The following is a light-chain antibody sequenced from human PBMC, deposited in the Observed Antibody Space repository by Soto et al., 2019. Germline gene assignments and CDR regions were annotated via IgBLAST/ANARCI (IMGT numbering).Light chain of an antibody. V-gene: IGKV1-5*03. CDR3: QQYSSDST. J-gene: IGKJ1*01. CDR1: QNINTW. Sequence: IQMTQSPSTLSASVGDRVTITCRASQNINTWLAWYQQKPGKAPRLLIYRASSLENGVPSRFGGRGSGTQVIFTISSLQPDYSATYYCQQYSSDSTFGQGTKVEIK. CDR2: RAS.